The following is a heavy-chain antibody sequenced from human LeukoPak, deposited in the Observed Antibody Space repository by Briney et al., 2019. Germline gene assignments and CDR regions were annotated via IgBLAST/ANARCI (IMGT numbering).Heavy chain of an antibody. J-gene: IGHJ3*02. CDR1: GFTFGSYW. CDR2: IKPDGSEK. V-gene: IGHV3-7*01. Sequence: QPGGSLRLSCAASGFTFGSYWMSWVRQAPGKGLEWVANIKPDGSEKHHVDSVKGRFTISRDNAKTSLYLQMNSLRAEDTAVYYCARDDGLHAFDIWGRGTLVTVSS. D-gene: IGHD5-24*01. CDR3: ARDDGLHAFDI.